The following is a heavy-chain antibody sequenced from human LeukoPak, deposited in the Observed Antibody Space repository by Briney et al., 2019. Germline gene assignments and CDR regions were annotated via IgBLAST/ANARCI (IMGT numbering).Heavy chain of an antibody. J-gene: IGHJ3*02. Sequence: SETLSLTCTVSGGSIISYYWSWIRQPPGKGLEWIGYIYYSGSTNYNPSLKSRVTISVDTFKNQFSLKLSSVTAADTAVYYCAKDYQSGYASGYDAFGIWGQGTMVIVSS. CDR1: GGSIISYY. CDR3: AKDYQSGYASGYDAFGI. CDR2: IYYSGST. D-gene: IGHD6-19*01. V-gene: IGHV4-59*01.